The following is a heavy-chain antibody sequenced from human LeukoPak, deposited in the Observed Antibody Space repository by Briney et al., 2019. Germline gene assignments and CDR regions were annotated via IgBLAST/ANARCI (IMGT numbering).Heavy chain of an antibody. CDR3: ARGYNWNGADAFDI. V-gene: IGHV3-30*04. D-gene: IGHD1-20*01. CDR1: EFTFSSYA. J-gene: IGHJ3*02. CDR2: ISYDGSNK. Sequence: GGSLRLSCAASEFTFSSYAMHWVRQAPGKGLEWVAVISYDGSNKYYADSVKGRFTISRDNSKNTLYLQMNSLRAEDAAVYYCARGYNWNGADAFDIWGQGTMVTVSS.